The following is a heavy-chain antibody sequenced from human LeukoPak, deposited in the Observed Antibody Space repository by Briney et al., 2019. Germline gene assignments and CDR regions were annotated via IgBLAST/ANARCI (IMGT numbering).Heavy chain of an antibody. CDR2: INPSGGST. CDR3: ARARYYGSGPYAFDI. Sequence: ASVKVSCKASGYTFTSYYMHWVRQAPGQGLEWMGIINPSGGSTSYAQKFQGRVTMTRDTSTSTVHMELSSLRSEDTAVYYCARARYYGSGPYAFDIWGQGTMVTVSS. J-gene: IGHJ3*02. D-gene: IGHD3-10*01. CDR1: GYTFTSYY. V-gene: IGHV1-46*01.